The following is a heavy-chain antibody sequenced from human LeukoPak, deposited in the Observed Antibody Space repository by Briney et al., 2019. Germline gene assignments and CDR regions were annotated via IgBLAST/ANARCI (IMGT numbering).Heavy chain of an antibody. CDR3: ARIHRRADSSGYYYEDWYFDL. V-gene: IGHV4-4*07. Sequence: SETLSLTCIVSGGSISSNYWSWIRQPAGKGLEWIGRIYSSGTTTYIPSLKSRVTMSGDTSKNQLSLRLTPVTAADTAVYYCARIHRRADSSGYYYEDWYFDLWGRGTLVTVSS. J-gene: IGHJ2*01. CDR1: GGSISSNY. D-gene: IGHD3-22*01. CDR2: IYSSGTT.